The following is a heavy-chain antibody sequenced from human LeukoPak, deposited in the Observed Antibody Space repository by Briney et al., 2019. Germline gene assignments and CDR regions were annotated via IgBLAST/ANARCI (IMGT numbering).Heavy chain of an antibody. D-gene: IGHD2-21*02. CDR1: GYTFTGYY. V-gene: IGHV1-2*02. Sequence: ASVKVPCKASGYTFTGYYMHWVRQAPGQGLEWMGWINPNSGGTNYAQKFQGRVTMTRDTSISTAYMELSRLRSDDTAVYYCARPIVVVTEEWFDPWGQGTLVTVSS. CDR3: ARPIVVVTEEWFDP. CDR2: INPNSGGT. J-gene: IGHJ5*02.